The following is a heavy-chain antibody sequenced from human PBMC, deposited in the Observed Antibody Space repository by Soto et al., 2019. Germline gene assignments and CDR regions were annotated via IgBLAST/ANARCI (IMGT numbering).Heavy chain of an antibody. V-gene: IGHV4-34*01. CDR1: GGSFSGYY. J-gene: IGHJ4*02. D-gene: IGHD3-3*01. CDR2: INHSGSA. Sequence: ASETLSLTCAVYGGSFSGYYWSWIRQPPGKGLEWIGEINHSGSANYDPSLKSRVTISVDTSKNQFSLKLSSVTAADTAVYYCARAQFDFWSGYLNWGQGTLVTVS. CDR3: ARAQFDFWSGYLN.